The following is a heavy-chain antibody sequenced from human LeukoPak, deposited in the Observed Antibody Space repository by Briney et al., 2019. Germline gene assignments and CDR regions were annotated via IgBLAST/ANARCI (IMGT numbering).Heavy chain of an antibody. D-gene: IGHD1-14*01. CDR2: INHSGST. J-gene: IGHJ4*02. Sequence: PSETLSLTCAVYGGSFSGYYWSWIRQPPGKGLEWIGEINHSGSTNYNPSLKSRVTISVDTSKNQFSLKLSSVTAADTAVYYCARTESPYYFDYWGQGTLVTVSS. CDR1: GGSFSGYY. V-gene: IGHV4-34*01. CDR3: ARTESPYYFDY.